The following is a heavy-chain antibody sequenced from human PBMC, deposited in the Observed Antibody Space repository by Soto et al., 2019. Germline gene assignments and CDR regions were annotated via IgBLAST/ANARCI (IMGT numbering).Heavy chain of an antibody. CDR1: GFSLSTSGVG. D-gene: IGHD5-18*01. CDR2: IYWDDDK. CDR3: AHTAATALVTGFDY. Sequence: QITLKESGPTLVKPTQTLTLTCTFSGFSLSTSGVGVGWIRQPPGKALEWLALIYWDDDKRYSPSLKSRLTTTKDTPKNQVVLTMTNMDPVDTASYYCAHTAATALVTGFDYWGQGTLVTVSS. J-gene: IGHJ4*02. V-gene: IGHV2-5*02.